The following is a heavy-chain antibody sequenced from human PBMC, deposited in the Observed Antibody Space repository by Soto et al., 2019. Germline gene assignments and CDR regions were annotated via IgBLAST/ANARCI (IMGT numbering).Heavy chain of an antibody. D-gene: IGHD6-19*01. CDR1: GFTFSSYS. CDR2: ISSSSSYI. Sequence: PGGSLRLSCAASGFTFSSYSMNWVRQAPGKGLEWVSSISSSSSYIYYADSVKGRFTISRDNAKNSLYLQMNSLRAEDTAVYYCASSGYSSGDFDYWGQGTLVTVSS. V-gene: IGHV3-21*01. CDR3: ASSGYSSGDFDY. J-gene: IGHJ4*02.